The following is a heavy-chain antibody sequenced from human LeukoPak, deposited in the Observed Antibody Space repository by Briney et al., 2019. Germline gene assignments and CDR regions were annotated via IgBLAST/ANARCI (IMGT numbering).Heavy chain of an antibody. CDR3: AREPTARYYYDSSGYYYG. CDR2: IYTSGST. V-gene: IGHV4-61*02. D-gene: IGHD3-22*01. J-gene: IGHJ4*02. CDR1: GNSISSGDNY. Sequence: PSETLSLTCTVSGNSISSGDNYWSWIRQPAGTGLEWIGRIYTSGSTNYNPSLKSRVTISGDTSKNQFSLRLSSVTAADTAVYYCAREPTARYYYDSSGYYYGWGQGTLVTVSS.